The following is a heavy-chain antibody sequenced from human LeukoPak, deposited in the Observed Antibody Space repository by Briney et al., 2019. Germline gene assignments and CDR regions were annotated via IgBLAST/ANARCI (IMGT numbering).Heavy chain of an antibody. CDR3: ARYNSLLRGVTTSDY. D-gene: IGHD3-10*01. CDR1: GFTFSSYA. CDR2: ISGSGGST. J-gene: IGHJ4*02. Sequence: GGSLRLSCAASGFTFSSYAMSWVRQAPGKGLEWVSAISGSGGSTYYADSVKGRFTISRDNSKDTLYLQMNSLRAEDTAVYYCARYNSLLRGVTTSDYWGQGTLVTVSS. V-gene: IGHV3-23*01.